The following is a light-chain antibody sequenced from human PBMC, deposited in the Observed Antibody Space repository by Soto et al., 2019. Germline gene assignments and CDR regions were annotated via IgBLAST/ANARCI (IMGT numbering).Light chain of an antibody. CDR2: GAS. Sequence: ESVLTQSPGTLSLSPGERATLSCRASQRVSSSYLAWYQQKPGQAPRLLIYGASSRATGIPDRFSGSGSGTDFTLTIRRLEPEDFAVYYCQQYGSSPYTFGQGTTREIK. CDR1: QRVSSSY. J-gene: IGKJ2*01. V-gene: IGKV3-20*01. CDR3: QQYGSSPYT.